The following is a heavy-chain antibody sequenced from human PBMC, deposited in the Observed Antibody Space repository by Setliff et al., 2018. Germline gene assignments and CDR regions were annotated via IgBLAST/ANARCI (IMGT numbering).Heavy chain of an antibody. CDR2: LHTSGST. Sequence: SETLSLTCAVSGGSISSGSCYWSWIRQPAGKGLEWVGRLHTSGSTNYNPSLKSRVTISVDTSKNQFSLKVTSVTAADTAVYFCARDNTIVGATDYWGQGTLVTVSS. CDR3: ARDNTIVGATDY. J-gene: IGHJ4*02. D-gene: IGHD1-26*01. V-gene: IGHV4-61*02. CDR1: GGSISSGSCY.